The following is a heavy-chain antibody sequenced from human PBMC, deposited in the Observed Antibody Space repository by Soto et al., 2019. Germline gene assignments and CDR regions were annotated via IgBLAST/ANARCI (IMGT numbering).Heavy chain of an antibody. Sequence: QVQLVQSGAEVKKPGASVKVSCKASGYTFTSYGITWVRQAPGQGLEWMGWISAYNGNTNYAQKLQGRVTMTTDTSTSTAYMELRSLRSDDTAVYYCARDKSYYDSSGQGGYWGQGTLVTVSS. CDR1: GYTFTSYG. V-gene: IGHV1-18*01. CDR3: ARDKSYYDSSGQGGY. J-gene: IGHJ4*02. D-gene: IGHD3-22*01. CDR2: ISAYNGNT.